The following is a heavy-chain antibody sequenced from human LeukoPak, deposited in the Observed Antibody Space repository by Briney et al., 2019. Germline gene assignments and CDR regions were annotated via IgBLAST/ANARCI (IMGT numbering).Heavy chain of an antibody. Sequence: GGSLRLSCAASGFTFSSYSMNWVRQAPGKGLEWVSSISSSSSYIYYADSVKGRFTISRGNAKNSLYLQMNSLRAEDTAVYYCARDLVSGWYSAYFDYWGQGTLVTVSS. CDR1: GFTFSSYS. V-gene: IGHV3-21*01. J-gene: IGHJ4*02. CDR2: ISSSSSYI. CDR3: ARDLVSGWYSAYFDY. D-gene: IGHD6-19*01.